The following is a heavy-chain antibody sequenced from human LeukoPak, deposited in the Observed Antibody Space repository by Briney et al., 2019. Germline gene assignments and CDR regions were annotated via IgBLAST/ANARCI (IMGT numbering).Heavy chain of an antibody. D-gene: IGHD6-6*01. CDR1: GFTFSSYA. CDR2: ISGSGGST. V-gene: IGHV3-23*01. CDR3: AKDGDSSSSADAFDI. Sequence: PGGSLRLSCAASGFTFSSYAMSWVRQAPGKGLGWVSAISGSGGSTYYADSVKGRFTISRDNSKNTLYLQMNSLRAEDTAVYYCAKDGDSSSSADAFDIWGQGTMVTVSS. J-gene: IGHJ3*02.